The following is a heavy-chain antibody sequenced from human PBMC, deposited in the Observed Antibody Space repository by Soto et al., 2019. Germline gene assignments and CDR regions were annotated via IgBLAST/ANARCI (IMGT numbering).Heavy chain of an antibody. CDR1: GFTFSDYY. V-gene: IGHV3-11*06. CDR2: ISSSSSYT. CDR3: ARTPDCTNGVCSAGFDY. Sequence: QVQLVESGGGLVKPGGSLRLYCTASGFTFSDYYMSWIRQAPGKGLEWVSYISSSSSYTNYADSVKGRFTISRDNAKNSLYLQMNSLRAEATAVYYCARTPDCTNGVCSAGFDYWGQGTLVTVSS. J-gene: IGHJ4*02. D-gene: IGHD2-8*01.